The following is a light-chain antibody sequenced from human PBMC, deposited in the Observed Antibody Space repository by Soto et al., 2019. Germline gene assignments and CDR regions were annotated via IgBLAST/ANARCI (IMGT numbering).Light chain of an antibody. CDR2: DAS. CDR3: QQYSDWPLT. Sequence: DIQMTQSPSTLSASVGDRVTITCRASQSASTFLAWYQQKPGQAPKLLIYDASTLQSGVPSRFSASGSGTEFTLTIGSLQSEDFAFYFCQQYSDWPLTFGQGTKVDIK. CDR1: QSASTF. J-gene: IGKJ1*01. V-gene: IGKV1-5*01.